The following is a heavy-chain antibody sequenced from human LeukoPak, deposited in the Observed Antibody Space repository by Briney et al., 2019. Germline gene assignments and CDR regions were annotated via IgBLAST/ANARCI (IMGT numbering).Heavy chain of an antibody. D-gene: IGHD3-9*01. CDR2: IYSGGST. J-gene: IGHJ5*02. Sequence: GGSLRLSCAASGFTVSSNYMSWVRQAPGKGLEWVSVIYSGGSTYYADSVKGRFTISRDNSKNTLYLQMNSLRAEDTAVYYCARDQTCYDILTGYYRSDGFDPWGQGTLVTVSS. V-gene: IGHV3-53*01. CDR1: GFTVSSNY. CDR3: ARDQTCYDILTGYYRSDGFDP.